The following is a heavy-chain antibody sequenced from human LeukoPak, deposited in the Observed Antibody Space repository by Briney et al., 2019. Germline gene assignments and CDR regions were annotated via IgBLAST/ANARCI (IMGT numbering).Heavy chain of an antibody. D-gene: IGHD6-13*01. V-gene: IGHV3-30*02. CDR1: GFTFSSYN. Sequence: GGSLRLSCAASGFTFSSYNMHWVRQAPGKGLDWVAFIRHDETHKYYTDSVRGRLTISRDNSKNTVYLQMNSLREEDTAVYYCAKDQAAAGTDASMDVWGQGTTVIVSS. CDR3: AKDQAAAGTDASMDV. CDR2: IRHDETHK. J-gene: IGHJ6*02.